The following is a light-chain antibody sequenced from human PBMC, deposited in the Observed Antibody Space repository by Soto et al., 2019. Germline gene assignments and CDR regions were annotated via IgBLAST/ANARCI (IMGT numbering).Light chain of an antibody. CDR2: LGS. J-gene: IGKJ3*01. Sequence: DTVMTQSPLSLPVTPGEPASISCGSSQSLLHRNGYNSLDWYLQKPGQSPQLRIYLGSNRASGVTDRFSGSRSGTDNTLKISRVEAEGVEAHYCMHALENTFGPGTKVDIK. CDR3: MHALENT. CDR1: QSLLHRNGYNS. V-gene: IGKV2-28*01.